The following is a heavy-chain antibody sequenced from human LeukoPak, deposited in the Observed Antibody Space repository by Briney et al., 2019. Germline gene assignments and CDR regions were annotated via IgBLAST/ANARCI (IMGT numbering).Heavy chain of an antibody. D-gene: IGHD1-7*01. J-gene: IGHJ4*02. CDR1: GFSFKTYA. CDR2: ISEGGGST. CDR3: VGTIAYRGSEY. V-gene: IGHV3-23*01. Sequence: GGSLRLSCAASGFSFKTYAMNWVRQAPGKGLEWVSSISEGGGSTHYADSVKGRFTVSRDNAKNTVYLLMNNLRAEDTAVYYCVGTIAYRGSEYWGQGALVTVSS.